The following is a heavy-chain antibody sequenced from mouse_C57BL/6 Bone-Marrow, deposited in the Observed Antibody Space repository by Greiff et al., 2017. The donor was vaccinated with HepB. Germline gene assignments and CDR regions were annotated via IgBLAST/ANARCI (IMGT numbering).Heavy chain of an antibody. CDR1: GYTFTSYD. Sequence: VQLQESGPELVKPGASVKLSCKASGYTFTSYDINWVKQRPGQGLEWIGWIYPRDGSTKYNEKFKGKATLTVDTSSSTAYMELHSLTSEDSAVYFCARLIYDGYYGFAYWGQGTLVTVSA. J-gene: IGHJ3*01. V-gene: IGHV1-85*01. CDR2: IYPRDGST. D-gene: IGHD2-3*01. CDR3: ARLIYDGYYGFAY.